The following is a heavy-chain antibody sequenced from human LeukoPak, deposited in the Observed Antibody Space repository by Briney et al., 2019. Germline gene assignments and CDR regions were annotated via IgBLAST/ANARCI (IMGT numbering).Heavy chain of an antibody. CDR1: GFTFSNYN. V-gene: IGHV3-21*01. CDR3: ARDRGSYGEGFFDH. J-gene: IGHJ4*02. Sequence: GGSLRLSCVGFGFTFSNYNLNWVRQAPGKGLEWVSSISRSGGSTYYAESVKGRLTISRDNAESSVYLQVNSLRVEDTAVYYCARDRGSYGEGFFDHWGQGTLVTVSS. CDR2: ISRSGGST. D-gene: IGHD1-26*01.